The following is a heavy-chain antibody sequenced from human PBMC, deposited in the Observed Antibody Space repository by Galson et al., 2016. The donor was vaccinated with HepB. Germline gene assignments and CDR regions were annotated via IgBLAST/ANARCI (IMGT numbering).Heavy chain of an antibody. J-gene: IGHJ4*02. D-gene: IGHD4-17*01. CDR3: VRGVYGDHGWFDY. Sequence: SLRLSCAASGFTFTDVWMSWVRQAPGKGLEYVSVIYSGGTTYYADSVKGRFTISRDNSQNSLFLQMNTLRAEDTAVYFCVRGVYGDHGWFDYWGQGTLVTVSS. CDR1: GFTFTDVW. CDR2: IYSGGTT. V-gene: IGHV3-66*02.